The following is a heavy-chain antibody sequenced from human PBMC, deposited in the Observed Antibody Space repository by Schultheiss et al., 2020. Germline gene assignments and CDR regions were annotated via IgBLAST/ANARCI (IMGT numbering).Heavy chain of an antibody. CDR1: GFTFSSYV. CDR3: AKAYYYDSSGYYVLIDY. J-gene: IGHJ4*02. D-gene: IGHD3-22*01. CDR2: ISGSGGST. Sequence: GGSLRLSCAASGFTFSSYVMSWVRQAPGKGLEWVLAISGSGGSTYYADSVKGRFTISRDNSKNTLYLQMNSLRAEDTAVYYCAKAYYYDSSGYYVLIDYWGEGTLVTVSS. V-gene: IGHV3-23*01.